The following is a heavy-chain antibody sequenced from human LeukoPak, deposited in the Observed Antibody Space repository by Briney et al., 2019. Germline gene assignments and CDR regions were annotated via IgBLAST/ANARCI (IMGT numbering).Heavy chain of an antibody. CDR1: GYTFTSYA. J-gene: IGHJ3*02. Sequence: ASVKVSCKGSGYTFTSYAMHWVRQAPGQRLEWMGWINAGNGNTKYSQKFQGRVTITRDTSASTAYMELSSLRSEDTAVYYCARDRCPLGRGTFDIWGQGTMVTVSS. V-gene: IGHV1-3*01. D-gene: IGHD3-10*01. CDR3: ARDRCPLGRGTFDI. CDR2: INAGNGNT.